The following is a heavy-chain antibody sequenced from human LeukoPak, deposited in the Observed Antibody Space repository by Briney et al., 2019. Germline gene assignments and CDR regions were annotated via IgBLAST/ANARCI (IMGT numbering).Heavy chain of an antibody. Sequence: PGGSLRLSCAASGFTFSSHWMSWVRQAPGKGLEWVANIKQDGSEKYHVDSVKGRFTISRDNAKNSLYLQMNSLRAEDTAVYYCARFKGFGRYYMDVWGKGTTVTVSS. CDR1: GFTFSSHW. J-gene: IGHJ6*03. CDR3: ARFKGFGRYYMDV. D-gene: IGHD3-10*01. V-gene: IGHV3-7*01. CDR2: IKQDGSEK.